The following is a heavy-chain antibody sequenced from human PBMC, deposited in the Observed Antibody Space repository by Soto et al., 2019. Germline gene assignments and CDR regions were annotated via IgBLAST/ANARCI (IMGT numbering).Heavy chain of an antibody. D-gene: IGHD2-21*01. V-gene: IGHV4-59*08. CDR3: GRHLFSDV. J-gene: IGHJ6*02. CDR1: GASISNYY. Sequence: SETLSLTCSVSGASISNYYWNWIRQPPGKGLEWIGYFSYTGTTNYNPSLKSRVTISADTSNNRFFLKLISVTAADTAVYYCGRHLFSDVWGQGTTVTVSS. CDR2: FSYTGTT.